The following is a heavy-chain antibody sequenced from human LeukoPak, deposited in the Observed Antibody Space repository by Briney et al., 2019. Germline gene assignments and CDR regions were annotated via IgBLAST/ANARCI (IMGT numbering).Heavy chain of an antibody. CDR1: GFTFSSYA. J-gene: IGHJ4*02. CDR3: AKDGFWSGPIDY. Sequence: GGSLRLSCAASGFTFSSYAMSWVRQTPEKGLEWVSAITDNGGDTFYADSVKGRFTISRDNSKNTLYLQMNSLRAEDTAVYYCAKDGFWSGPIDYWGQGTLVTVSS. CDR2: ITDNGGDT. D-gene: IGHD3-3*01. V-gene: IGHV3-23*01.